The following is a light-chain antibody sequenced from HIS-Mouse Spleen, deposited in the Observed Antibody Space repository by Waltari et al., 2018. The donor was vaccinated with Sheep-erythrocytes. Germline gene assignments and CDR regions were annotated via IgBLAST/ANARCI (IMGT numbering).Light chain of an antibody. J-gene: IGLJ2*01. Sequence: SYELTQPLSVSVALGQTARITCGGNNIGSKNVHWYQQQPCQAPVLVIYRDSNRPSGIPERFSGSNSGNPATLTISRAQAGDEADYYCQVWDSSTVVFGGGTKLTVL. CDR3: QVWDSSTVV. V-gene: IGLV3-9*01. CDR2: RDS. CDR1: NIGSKN.